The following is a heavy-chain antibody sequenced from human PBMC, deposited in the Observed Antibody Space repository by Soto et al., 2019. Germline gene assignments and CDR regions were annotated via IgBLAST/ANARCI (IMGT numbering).Heavy chain of an antibody. J-gene: IGHJ6*03. CDR1: GFTFSSYD. V-gene: IGHV3-13*01. D-gene: IGHD3-10*01. CDR3: ARDITMVRGVIIPYYYYYYMDV. Sequence: GGSLRLSCAASGFTFSSYDMHWVRQAPGKGLEWVSAIGTAGDTYYPGSVKGRFTISRENAKNSLYLQMNSLRAGDTAVYYCARDITMVRGVIIPYYYYYYMDVWGKGTTVTVSS. CDR2: IGTAGDT.